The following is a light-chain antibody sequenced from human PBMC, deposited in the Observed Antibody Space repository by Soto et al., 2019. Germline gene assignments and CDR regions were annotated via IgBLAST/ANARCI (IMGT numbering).Light chain of an antibody. V-gene: IGKV3-11*01. CDR1: QSVSSA. CDR3: QQRSNWPPFT. J-gene: IGKJ3*01. CDR2: DAS. Sequence: PGESATLYCRASQSVSSATVAWYQQRPGQAPRLLIYDASNRATGIPARFSGSGSGTDFTLTISSLEPEDFAVYYCQQRSNWPPFTFGPGTKVDIK.